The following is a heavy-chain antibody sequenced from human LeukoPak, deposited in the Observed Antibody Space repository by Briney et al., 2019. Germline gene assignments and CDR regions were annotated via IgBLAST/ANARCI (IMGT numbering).Heavy chain of an antibody. CDR1: GFTFSTYW. Sequence: GGSLRLSCAPSGFTFSTYWMSWVRQAPGKGLEWVANIKQDGSETYYADSVKGRFTIFGDNAKNSLYLQMDSLRVEDTAVYYCANGDGFDYWGQGTLVIVSS. V-gene: IGHV3-7*01. CDR2: IKQDGSET. J-gene: IGHJ4*02. CDR3: ANGDGFDY. D-gene: IGHD5-24*01.